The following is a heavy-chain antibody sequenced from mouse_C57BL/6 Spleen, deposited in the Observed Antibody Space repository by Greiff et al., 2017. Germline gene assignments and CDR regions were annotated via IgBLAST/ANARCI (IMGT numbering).Heavy chain of an antibody. CDR2: ISSGGDYI. Sequence: EVKLVESGEGLVKPGGSLKLSCAASGFTFSSYAMSWVRQTPEKRLEWVAYISSGGDYIYYADTVKGRFTISRDNARNTLYLQMSSLKSEDTAMYYCTRDQDYYGSSEGMDYWGQGTSVTVSS. J-gene: IGHJ4*01. V-gene: IGHV5-9-1*02. CDR1: GFTFSSYA. D-gene: IGHD1-1*01. CDR3: TRDQDYYGSSEGMDY.